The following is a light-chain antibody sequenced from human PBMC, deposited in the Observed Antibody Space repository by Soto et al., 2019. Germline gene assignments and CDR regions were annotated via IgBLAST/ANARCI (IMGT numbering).Light chain of an antibody. V-gene: IGKV1-5*03. CDR2: KAS. Sequence: DIQMTQSPATLAASVGDRVSITCRASQRIDTWLAWYQQKPGKAPNLLIYKASRLQSGVPSRFSGSGSGTEFTLTISSLQPEDFATYYCQEYRNNYGTFGQGTKGDIK. CDR3: QEYRNNYGT. CDR1: QRIDTW. J-gene: IGKJ1*01.